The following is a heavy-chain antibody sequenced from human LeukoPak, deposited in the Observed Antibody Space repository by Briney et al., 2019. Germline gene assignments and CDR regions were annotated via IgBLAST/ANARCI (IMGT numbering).Heavy chain of an antibody. CDR2: IYHSGST. CDR3: ARGVRDFQH. CDR1: GGSISSGGYY. V-gene: IGHV4-30-2*01. Sequence: PSETLSLTCTVSGGSISSGGYYWSWIRQPPGKGLEWIGYIYHSGSTYYNPSLKSRVTISVDRSKNQFSLKLSSVTAADTAVYYCARGVRDFQHWGQGTLVTVSS. J-gene: IGHJ1*01.